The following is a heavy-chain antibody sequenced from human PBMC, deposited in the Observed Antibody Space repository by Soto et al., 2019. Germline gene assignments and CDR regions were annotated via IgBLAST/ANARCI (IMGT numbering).Heavy chain of an antibody. D-gene: IGHD2-2*01. CDR1: GGFVNSDTHS. CDR3: ARFVRSCSATTCSTRGDV. CDR2: IYSGGST. V-gene: IGHV4-61*01. Sequence: SETLSLTCTVSGGFVNSDTHSWSWIRQTPGKRLEWIGFIYSGGSTKNPSLRSRVTMSVNTSKNQFSLKLRSVIVADTAVYHCARFVRSCSATTCSTRGDVWGQGITVT. J-gene: IGHJ6*02.